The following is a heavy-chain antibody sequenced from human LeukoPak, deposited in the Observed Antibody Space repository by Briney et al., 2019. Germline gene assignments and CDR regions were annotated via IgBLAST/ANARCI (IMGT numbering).Heavy chain of an antibody. D-gene: IGHD1-26*01. Sequence: PSGTLSLTCTVSGGSISSSNWWSWVRRPPGKGLECIGDIHHSGTTNYNPSLKSRVTISVDTSKNQFSLKLSSVTAADTAVYYCARDQVGALDYWGQGTLVTVSS. CDR1: GGSISSSNW. V-gene: IGHV4-4*02. CDR3: ARDQVGALDY. J-gene: IGHJ4*02. CDR2: IHHSGTT.